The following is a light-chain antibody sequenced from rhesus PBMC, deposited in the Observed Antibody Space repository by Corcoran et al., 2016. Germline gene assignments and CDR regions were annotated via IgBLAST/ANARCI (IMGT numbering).Light chain of an antibody. V-gene: IGKV3-24*04. CDR1: QSVGSY. Sequence: ESVMTQSPATLALSPGERATLSCRASQSVGSYLAWYQQKPGRAPRLPIYSAATRAPGIPDRFSGSGSGTEFTLTICGREPRDVGVYFCLRSGIWPRTFGKGTKVTIK. J-gene: IGKJ1*01. CDR2: SAA. CDR3: LRSGIWPRT.